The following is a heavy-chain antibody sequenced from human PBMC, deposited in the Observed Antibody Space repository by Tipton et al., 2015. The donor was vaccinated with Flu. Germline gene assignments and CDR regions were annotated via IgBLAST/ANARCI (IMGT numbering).Heavy chain of an antibody. CDR1: GDSVSSNDYY. J-gene: IGHJ3*02. CDR3: ARGLYSSSWSAFDI. CDR2: MYYTGSA. D-gene: IGHD6-13*01. V-gene: IGHV4-30-4*08. Sequence: TLSLTCTVSGDSVSSNDYYWTWIRQHPGKALEWIGYMYYTGSAYYNPSLKSRVTISVDTSKNQFSLRLSSVTAADTAVYYCARGLYSSSWSAFDIWGQGTMVTVSS.